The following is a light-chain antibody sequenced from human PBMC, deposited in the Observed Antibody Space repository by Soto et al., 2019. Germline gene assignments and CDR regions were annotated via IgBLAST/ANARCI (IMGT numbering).Light chain of an antibody. CDR3: QQYSKWPWT. CDR1: QSVSSD. J-gene: IGKJ1*01. V-gene: IGKV3-15*01. Sequence: EIVMTQSPATLSVSPGERATLSCRASQSVSSDIAWFQQQPGQAPRLLIYGASTRATGIPARFSVSGSGTEFTLTISSLQSEDFAVYFCQQYSKWPWTFGQGTKVEIK. CDR2: GAS.